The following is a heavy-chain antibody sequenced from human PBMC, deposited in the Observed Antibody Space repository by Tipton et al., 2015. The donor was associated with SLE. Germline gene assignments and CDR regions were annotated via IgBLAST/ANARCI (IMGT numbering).Heavy chain of an antibody. J-gene: IGHJ5*02. Sequence: LTCAVYGGSFSGYYWSWIRQPPGKGLEWIGEINHSGSTNYNPSLKSRVTISVDTSKNQFSLKLSSVTAADTAVYYCARGDRGVLLPHYWFDPWGQGTLVTVSS. CDR2: INHSGST. D-gene: IGHD3-10*01. CDR3: ARGDRGVLLPHYWFDP. CDR1: GGSFSGYY. V-gene: IGHV4-34*01.